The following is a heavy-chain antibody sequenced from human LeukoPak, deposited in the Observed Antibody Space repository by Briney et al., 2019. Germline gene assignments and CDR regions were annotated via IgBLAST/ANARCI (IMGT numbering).Heavy chain of an antibody. V-gene: IGHV4-4*02. CDR2: MYLSGTT. D-gene: IGHD3-22*01. CDR3: AGLVGRYSSGLYYYYFDY. CDR1: GDSINSLDL. J-gene: IGHJ4*02. Sequence: SETLSLTCTVSGDSINSLDLWSWVRQPPGKGLEWIGEMYLSGTTHSNPSVKSRVTISIDKSKNQFFLNLSSVTAADTAVYYCAGLVGRYSSGLYYYYFDYWGQGTPVTVSS.